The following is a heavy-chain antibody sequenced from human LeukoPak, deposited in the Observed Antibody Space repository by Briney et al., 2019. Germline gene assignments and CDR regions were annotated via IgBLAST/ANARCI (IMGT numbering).Heavy chain of an antibody. CDR2: ISGSGGST. CDR1: GFTFSSYA. J-gene: IGHJ4*02. CDR3: ARVPKDEVVVVLYYFDY. D-gene: IGHD2-21*01. Sequence: GGSLRLSCAASGFTFSSYAMSWVRQAPGKGLEWVSAISGSGGSTYYVDSVKGRFTISRDNSKNTLYLQMNSLRAEDTAVYYCARVPKDEVVVVLYYFDYWGQGTLVTVSS. V-gene: IGHV3-23*01.